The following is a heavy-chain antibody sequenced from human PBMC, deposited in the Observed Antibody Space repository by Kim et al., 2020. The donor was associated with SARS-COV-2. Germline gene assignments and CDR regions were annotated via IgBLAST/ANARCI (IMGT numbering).Heavy chain of an antibody. CDR1: GFTFSSFA. J-gene: IGHJ4*02. D-gene: IGHD3-3*01. CDR3: ARDYVSYYDFWSGYYTGFDY. CDR2: ISYDGSNK. V-gene: IGHV3-30*04. Sequence: GGSLRLSCAASGFTFSSFAMHWVRQAPGKGLEWVAVISYDGSNKYYADSVKGRFTISRDNSKNTLYLQMNSLRAEDTAVYYCARDYVSYYDFWSGYYTGFDYWGQGTLVTVSS.